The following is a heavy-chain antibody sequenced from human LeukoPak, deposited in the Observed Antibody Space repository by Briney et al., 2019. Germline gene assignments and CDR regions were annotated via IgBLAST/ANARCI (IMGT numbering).Heavy chain of an antibody. D-gene: IGHD3-10*01. J-gene: IGHJ6*04. CDR3: AKGEGSGESYYYYYGMDV. Sequence: GGSLRLSCAASGFTFSSYAMSWVRQAPGKGLEWVSAISGSGGSTYYADSVKGRFTISRDNSKNTLYLQMNSLRAEDTAVYYCAKGEGSGESYYYYYGMDVWGKGTTVTVSS. CDR2: ISGSGGST. CDR1: GFTFSSYA. V-gene: IGHV3-23*01.